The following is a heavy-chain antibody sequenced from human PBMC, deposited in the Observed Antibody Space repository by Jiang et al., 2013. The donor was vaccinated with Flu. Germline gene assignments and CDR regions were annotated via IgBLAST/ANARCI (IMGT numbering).Heavy chain of an antibody. CDR2: IYSGGST. J-gene: IGHJ6*02. Sequence: GGGLIQPGGSLRLSCAASGFTVSSNYMSWVRQAPGKGLEWVSVIYSGGSTYYADSVKGRFTISRDNSKNTLYLQMNSLRAEDTAVYYCARGPYYDFWSGYYTPWYYYGMDVWGQGTTVTVSS. D-gene: IGHD3-3*01. CDR3: ARGPYYDFWSGYYTPWYYYGMDV. CDR1: GFTVSSNY. V-gene: IGHV3-53*01.